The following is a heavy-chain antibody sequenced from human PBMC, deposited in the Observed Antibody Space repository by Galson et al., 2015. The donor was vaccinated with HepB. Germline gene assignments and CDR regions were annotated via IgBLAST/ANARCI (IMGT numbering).Heavy chain of an antibody. CDR1: GFTFNSYA. D-gene: IGHD3-10*01. V-gene: IGHV3-30*04. CDR3: ARDLVRGEPDYFDN. J-gene: IGHJ4*02. Sequence: SLRLSCAASGFTFNSYAMHWVRQAPGKGLEWVTVISYDGRVTYYTDSVKGRFTISRDDSKNTLYLQMNSLRGEDTAVYYCARDLVRGEPDYFDNWGQGTLVSVSS. CDR2: ISYDGRVT.